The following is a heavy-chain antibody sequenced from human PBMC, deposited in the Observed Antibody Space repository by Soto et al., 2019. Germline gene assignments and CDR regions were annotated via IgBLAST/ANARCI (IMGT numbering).Heavy chain of an antibody. CDR3: ARVFGRRRPLDV. D-gene: IGHD3-10*01. CDR1: SRSFSGYY. J-gene: IGHJ6*02. Sequence: SETLSLTCAVDSRSFSGYYWSWIRQPPGKGLEWIGEINHSGSTNYNPSLKSRVTISVDTSKNQFSLKLSSVTAADTAVYYCARVFGRRRPLDVWGQGTTVTVSS. CDR2: INHSGST. V-gene: IGHV4-34*01.